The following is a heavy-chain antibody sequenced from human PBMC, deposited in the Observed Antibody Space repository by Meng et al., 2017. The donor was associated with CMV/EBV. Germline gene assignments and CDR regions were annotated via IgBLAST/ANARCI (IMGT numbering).Heavy chain of an antibody. CDR1: GYTFTGYY. J-gene: IGHJ6*02. Sequence: ASVKVSCKASGYTFTGYYMHWVRQAPGQGLEWMGWINPNSGGTNYAQKFQGRVTMTRDTSISTAYMELSGLRSDDTAVYYCARDQSSTSYYYGMDVWGQGTTVTVSS. CDR3: ARDQSSTSYYYGMDV. V-gene: IGHV1-2*02. D-gene: IGHD2-2*01. CDR2: INPNSGGT.